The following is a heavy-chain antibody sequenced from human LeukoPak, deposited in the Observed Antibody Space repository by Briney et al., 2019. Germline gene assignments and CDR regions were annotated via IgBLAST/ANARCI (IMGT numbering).Heavy chain of an antibody. Sequence: ASVKVSCKASDYTFTSYGISWVRQAPGQGLEWMGWISAYNGNTNYAQKLQGRVTMTTDTSTSTAYMELRSLRSDDTAVYYCARGYSSGWYYGVDYFDYWGQGTLVTVSS. CDR2: ISAYNGNT. CDR1: DYTFTSYG. J-gene: IGHJ4*02. V-gene: IGHV1-18*01. D-gene: IGHD6-19*01. CDR3: ARGYSSGWYYGVDYFDY.